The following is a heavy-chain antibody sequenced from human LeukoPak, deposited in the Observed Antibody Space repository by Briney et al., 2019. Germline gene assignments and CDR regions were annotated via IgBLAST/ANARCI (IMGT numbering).Heavy chain of an antibody. CDR1: GLTVSSNY. Sequence: GGSLRLSCAASGLTVSSNYMTWVRQPPGQGLEWVSVLYSDGRTFYPDSVKGRFTISRDNSKNMLFLQMNSLRAEDTAVYFCARGPVESRGNVFDIRGQGTMVTVSS. CDR3: ARGPVESRGNVFDI. D-gene: IGHD3-22*01. J-gene: IGHJ3*02. CDR2: LYSDGRT. V-gene: IGHV3-53*01.